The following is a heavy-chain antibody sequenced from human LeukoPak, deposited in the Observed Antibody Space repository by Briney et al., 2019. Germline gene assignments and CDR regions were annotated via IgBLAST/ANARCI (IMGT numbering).Heavy chain of an antibody. D-gene: IGHD5-12*01. CDR2: ISYDGSNE. V-gene: IGHV3-30*04. CDR3: ARGRSGDIVATIFDY. Sequence: GGSLRLSCAASGFTFSSYAMHWVRQAPGKGLEWVAVISYDGSNEYYADSVKGRFTVSRDNSKITLYLQMNSLRAEDTAVYYCARGRSGDIVATIFDYWGQGTLVTVSS. J-gene: IGHJ4*02. CDR1: GFTFSSYA.